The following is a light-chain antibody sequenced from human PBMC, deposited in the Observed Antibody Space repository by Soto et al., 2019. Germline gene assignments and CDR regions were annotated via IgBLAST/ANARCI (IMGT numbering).Light chain of an antibody. V-gene: IGKV3-11*01. CDR1: QSVSSY. CDR3: QQRSNWPRYT. Sequence: EIVLTQSPANLSLSPGERATLSCRASQSVSSYLAWYQQKPGQAPRLLIYHASNRATGIPARFSGSGSGTDFTLTISSLEPEDIAVYYFQQRSNWPRYTFGQGTKLEIK. J-gene: IGKJ2*01. CDR2: HAS.